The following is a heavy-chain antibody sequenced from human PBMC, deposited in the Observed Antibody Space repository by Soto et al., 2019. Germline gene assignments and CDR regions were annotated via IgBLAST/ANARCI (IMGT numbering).Heavy chain of an antibody. V-gene: IGHV1-8*01. CDR2: MNPYTGST. J-gene: IGHJ4*02. CDR1: GYTFTSYD. D-gene: IGHD6-19*01. Sequence: DASVKVSCKASGYTFTSYDVNWVRQAPGQGLEWMGWMNPYTGSTGYSQQFQGRVTMTRDTSTTTVFLELSSLRSEDTALYYCARGDSSGWYFDYWGQGIQVTVSS. CDR3: ARGDSSGWYFDY.